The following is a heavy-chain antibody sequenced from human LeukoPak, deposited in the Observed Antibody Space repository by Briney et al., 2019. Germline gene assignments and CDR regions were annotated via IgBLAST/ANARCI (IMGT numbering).Heavy chain of an antibody. CDR3: ARDAGRWFGEDYYYMDV. CDR2: IYYSGST. J-gene: IGHJ6*03. Sequence: PSETLSLTCTVSGGSISSSSYYWGWIRQPPGKGLEWIGSIYYSGSTYYNPSLKSRVTISVDTSKNQFSLKLSSVTAADTAVYYCARDAGRWFGEDYYYMDVWGKGTTVTISS. D-gene: IGHD3-10*01. CDR1: GGSISSSSYY. V-gene: IGHV4-39*07.